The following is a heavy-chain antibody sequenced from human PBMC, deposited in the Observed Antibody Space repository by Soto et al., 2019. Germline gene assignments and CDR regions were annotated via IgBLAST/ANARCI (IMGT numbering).Heavy chain of an antibody. V-gene: IGHV1-18*01. J-gene: IGHJ6*02. CDR1: GYIFVNYG. D-gene: IGHD3-16*01. Sequence: QVQLVQSGDEVKKPGASVKVSCKAPGYIFVNYGIAWVRQAPGQGLEWMGWISPYTGNTHSATKVQGRLTMTTDTSTSTAYMDLGSLTSDDTAEYYCVMVDNYVTPTPQDVWGQGTTVTVSS. CDR3: VMVDNYVTPTPQDV. CDR2: ISPYTGNT.